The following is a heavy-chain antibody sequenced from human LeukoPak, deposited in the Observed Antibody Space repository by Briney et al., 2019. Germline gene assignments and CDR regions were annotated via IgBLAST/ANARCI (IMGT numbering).Heavy chain of an antibody. V-gene: IGHV3-23*01. J-gene: IGHJ4*02. CDR1: GFTFISYA. D-gene: IGHD3-9*01. CDR3: AKVKRSYYYILTGYSTYYYDY. Sequence: GGSLRLSCAASGFTFISYAMSWVRQAPGKGLEWVSAISGSGGSTYYADSVKGRFTISRDNSKNTLYLQMNSLRAEDTAVYYCAKVKRSYYYILTGYSTYYYDYWGQGTIITVSS. CDR2: ISGSGGST.